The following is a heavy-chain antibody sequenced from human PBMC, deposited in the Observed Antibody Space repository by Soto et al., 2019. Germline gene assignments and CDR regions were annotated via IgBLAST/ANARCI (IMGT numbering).Heavy chain of an antibody. V-gene: IGHV4-31*03. CDR1: GGSISSGGYY. Sequence: SETLSLTCTVSGGSISSGGYYWSWIRQHPGKGLEWIGYIYYSGSTYYNPSLKSRVTISVDTSKNQFSLKLSSVTAADTAVYYCARGSIAAAGTSAPFDYWGQGTLVTVSS. J-gene: IGHJ4*02. CDR2: IYYSGST. CDR3: ARGSIAAAGTSAPFDY. D-gene: IGHD6-13*01.